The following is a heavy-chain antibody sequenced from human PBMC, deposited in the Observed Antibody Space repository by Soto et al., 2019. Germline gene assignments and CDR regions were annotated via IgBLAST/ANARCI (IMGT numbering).Heavy chain of an antibody. D-gene: IGHD2-2*01. Sequence: ASVKVSCKASGYSLRGNYIHWVRQTPGQGLEWMGWINPNSSGTVYAQKFQGRVTISVDPSKTQFSLRLSSVTAADTAVYYCARDVNVYGTSRRYYGIDVWGRGTTVTVSS. V-gene: IGHV1-2*02. J-gene: IGHJ6*02. CDR2: INPNSSGT. CDR1: GYSLRGNY. CDR3: ARDVNVYGTSRRYYGIDV.